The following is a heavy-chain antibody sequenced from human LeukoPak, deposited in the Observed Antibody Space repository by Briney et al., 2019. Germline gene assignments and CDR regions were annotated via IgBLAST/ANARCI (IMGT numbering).Heavy chain of an antibody. J-gene: IGHJ4*02. CDR2: VYYTGST. CDR3: ARGQGGNYYLNYFDY. V-gene: IGHV4-59*01. D-gene: IGHD1-26*01. Sequence: SETLSLTCTVSGGSISGYYWSWIRQPPGKGLEWIGYVYYTGSTNYNPSLKSRVTISVDTSRNQFSLKLTSVIAADTAVYYCARGQGGNYYLNYFDYWGQGALVTVSS. CDR1: GGSISGYY.